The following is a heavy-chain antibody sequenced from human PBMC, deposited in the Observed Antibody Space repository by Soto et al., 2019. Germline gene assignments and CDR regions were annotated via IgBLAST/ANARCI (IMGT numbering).Heavy chain of an antibody. Sequence: EVQLVESGGGLVQPGRSLRLSCAASGFTFDDYAVHWVRQAPGKGLESVSGISWNSGSIGYADSVKGRFTISRDNAKNSLFLQMHSLRAEDTALYYCAKSLSPPALAFDYWGQGTLVTVSS. CDR1: GFTFDDYA. CDR2: ISWNSGSI. CDR3: AKSLSPPALAFDY. J-gene: IGHJ4*02. V-gene: IGHV3-9*01.